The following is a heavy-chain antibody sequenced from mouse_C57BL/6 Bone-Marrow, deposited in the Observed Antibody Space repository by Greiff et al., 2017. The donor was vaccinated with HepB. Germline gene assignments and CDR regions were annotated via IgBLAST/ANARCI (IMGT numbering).Heavy chain of an antibody. V-gene: IGHV5-6*01. D-gene: IGHD1-1*01. CDR2: ISSGGSYT. CDR3: ARQYYYGSSYIDY. Sequence: EVQLVESGGDLVKPGGSLKLSCAASGFTFSSYGMSWVRQTPDKRLEWVATISSGGSYTYYPDSVKGRFTISRDNAKNTLYLQMSSLKSEDTAMYYCARQYYYGSSYIDYWGQGTTLTVSS. CDR1: GFTFSSYG. J-gene: IGHJ2*01.